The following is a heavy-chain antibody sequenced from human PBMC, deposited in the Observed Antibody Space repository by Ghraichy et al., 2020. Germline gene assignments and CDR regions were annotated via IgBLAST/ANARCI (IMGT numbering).Heavy chain of an antibody. CDR2: IIPIFGTA. J-gene: IGHJ4*02. D-gene: IGHD3-22*01. CDR1: GGTFSSYA. CDR3: ARFALNSGYQGYYFDY. Sequence: SVKVSCKASGGTFSSYAISWVRQAPGQGLEWMGGIIPIFGTANYAQKFQGRVTITTDESTSTAYMELSSLRSEDTAVYYCARFALNSGYQGYYFDYWGQGTLVNVSS. V-gene: IGHV1-69*05.